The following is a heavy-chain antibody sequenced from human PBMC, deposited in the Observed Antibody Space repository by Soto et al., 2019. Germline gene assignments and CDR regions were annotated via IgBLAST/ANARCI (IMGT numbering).Heavy chain of an antibody. CDR2: IIPIFGTA. J-gene: IGHJ6*02. CDR1: GGTFSSYA. V-gene: IGHV1-69*13. Sequence: SVKVSCKASGGTFSSYAISWVRQAPGQGLEWMGGIIPIFGTANYAQKFQGRVTITADESTSTAYMGLSSLRSEDTAVYYCARGFKGAQDIVVVPAYYYYYGMDVWGQGTTVTVSS. D-gene: IGHD2-2*01. CDR3: ARGFKGAQDIVVVPAYYYYYGMDV.